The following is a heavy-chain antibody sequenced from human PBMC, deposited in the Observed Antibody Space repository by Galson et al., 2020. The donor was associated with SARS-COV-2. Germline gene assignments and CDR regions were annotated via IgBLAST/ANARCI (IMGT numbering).Heavy chain of an antibody. D-gene: IGHD5-18*01. J-gene: IGHJ4*02. CDR3: AKDRTASTTPFDY. V-gene: IGHV3-30*02. CDR2: IRYDGSNK. Sequence: GESLKISCAASGFTFSSYGMHWVRQAPGKGLEWVAFIRYDGSNKYYADSVKGRFTISRDNSKNTLYLQMNSLRAEDTAVYYCAKDRTASTTPFDYWGQGTLVTVSS. CDR1: GFTFSSYG.